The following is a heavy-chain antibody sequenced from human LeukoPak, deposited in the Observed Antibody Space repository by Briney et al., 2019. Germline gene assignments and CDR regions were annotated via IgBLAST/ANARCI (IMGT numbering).Heavy chain of an antibody. CDR3: ARGSQYNILTGFIVGAMDDFDY. D-gene: IGHD3-9*01. CDR1: EFTFSDYY. V-gene: IGHV3-11*04. Sequence: GGSLRLSCAASEFTFSDYYMSWIRQAPGKGLEWVSYISSSGSTIYYADSVKGRFTISRDNAKNSLYLQMNSLRTEDTAVYYCARGSQYNILTGFIVGAMDDFDYWGQGTLVTVSS. CDR2: ISSSGSTI. J-gene: IGHJ4*02.